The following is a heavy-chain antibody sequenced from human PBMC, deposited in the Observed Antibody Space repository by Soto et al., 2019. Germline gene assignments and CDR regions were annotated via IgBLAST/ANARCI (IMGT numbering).Heavy chain of an antibody. J-gene: IGHJ6*03. V-gene: IGHV1-69*02. CDR3: AGANCSGGSCAHCCYYYLDD. CDR2: IIPILGIA. CDR1: GGTFSSYT. Sequence: QVQLVQSGAEVKKPGSSVKVSCRASGGTFSSYTISWVRQAPGQGLEWMGRIIPILGIANNAQKFQGRVTITKDKSRITTYIELTRQRPEEKAVYYCAGANCSGGSCAHCCYYYLDDWGKGTMVTVSS. D-gene: IGHD2-15*01.